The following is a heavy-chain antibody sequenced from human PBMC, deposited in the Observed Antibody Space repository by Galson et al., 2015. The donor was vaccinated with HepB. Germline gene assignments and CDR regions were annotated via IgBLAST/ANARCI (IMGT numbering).Heavy chain of an antibody. CDR2: INTNTGNP. V-gene: IGHV7-4-1*02. J-gene: IGHJ4*02. CDR3: ARFPAYYFDY. Sequence: SVKVSCKASGYSFATYAMNWVRQAPGQGLEWMGWINTNTGNPTYAQGFTGRFVFSLDTSVRTAYLQINNLKAEDTAVYYCARFPAYYFDYWGQGTLVTVSS. CDR1: GYSFATYA.